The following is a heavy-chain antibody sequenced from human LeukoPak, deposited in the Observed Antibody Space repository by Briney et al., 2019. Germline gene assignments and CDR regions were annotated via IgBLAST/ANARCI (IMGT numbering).Heavy chain of an antibody. J-gene: IGHJ3*02. V-gene: IGHV4-59*08. CDR3: ARGSSGYLMGVHSDAFDI. Sequence: SETLSLTCTVSGGSISSYYWSWIRQPPGKGLEWIGYIYYSGSTNYNPSLKSRVTISVDTSKNQFSLKLSSVTAADTAVYYCARGSSGYLMGVHSDAFDIWGQGTMVTVSS. CDR1: GGSISSYY. D-gene: IGHD3-22*01. CDR2: IYYSGST.